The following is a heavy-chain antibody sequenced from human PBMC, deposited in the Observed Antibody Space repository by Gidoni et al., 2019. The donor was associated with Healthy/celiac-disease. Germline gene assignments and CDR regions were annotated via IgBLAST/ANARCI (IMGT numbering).Heavy chain of an antibody. J-gene: IGHJ5*02. CDR1: WFTVSSNY. CDR3: ARVQYYDSSGYAPRFDP. CDR2: SYSGGST. D-gene: IGHD3-22*01. V-gene: IGHV3-53*01. Sequence: EVQLVESGGGLIQPGGSLRLSCAASWFTVSSNYMSWVRQAPGKGLEWVSVSYSGGSTYYADAVKGRFTISRDNSKNTLYLQMNSLRAEDTAVYYCARVQYYDSSGYAPRFDPWGQGTLVTVSS.